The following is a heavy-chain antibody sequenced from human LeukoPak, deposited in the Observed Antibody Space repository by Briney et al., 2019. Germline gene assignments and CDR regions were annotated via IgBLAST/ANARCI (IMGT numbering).Heavy chain of an antibody. V-gene: IGHV3-53*01. D-gene: IGHD6-19*01. Sequence: GGSLRLSCAASGFTVSSNYMSWVRQAPGKGLEWVSVIYSGGSTYYADSVKGRFTISRDNSKNTLYLQMNSLRAEGTAVYYCAKRGPYIAVAGYVDYWGQGTLVTVSS. CDR3: AKRGPYIAVAGYVDY. CDR1: GFTVSSNY. CDR2: IYSGGST. J-gene: IGHJ4*02.